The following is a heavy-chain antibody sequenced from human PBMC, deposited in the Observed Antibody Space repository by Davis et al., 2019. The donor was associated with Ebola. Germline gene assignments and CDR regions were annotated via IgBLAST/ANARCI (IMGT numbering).Heavy chain of an antibody. D-gene: IGHD6-19*01. V-gene: IGHV3-30*02. CDR3: ARDGDGYSSGWSYYFDY. CDR1: GFAFSSYG. J-gene: IGHJ4*02. CDR2: FWNDGSRE. Sequence: PGGSLRLSCAASGFAFSSYGMHWVRQAPGKGPEWVALFWNDGSREAYADSVRGRFTVSRDNSKNTLYLQMNSLRAEDTAVYYCARDGDGYSSGWSYYFDYWGQGTLVTVSS.